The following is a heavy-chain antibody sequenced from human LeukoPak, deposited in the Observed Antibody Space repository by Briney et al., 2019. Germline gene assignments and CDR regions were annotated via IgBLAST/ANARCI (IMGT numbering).Heavy chain of an antibody. CDR1: GFTFNSYW. CDR3: ALSRTLDY. CDR2: IKQDGSEK. V-gene: IGHV3-7*01. Sequence: GGPLRLSCAASGFTFNSYWMSWVRQAPGKGLEWVANIKQDGSEKYYVDSVKGRFTISRDNAKNSLYLQMNSLRAEDTAVYYCALSRTLDYWGQGTLVTVSS. J-gene: IGHJ4*02.